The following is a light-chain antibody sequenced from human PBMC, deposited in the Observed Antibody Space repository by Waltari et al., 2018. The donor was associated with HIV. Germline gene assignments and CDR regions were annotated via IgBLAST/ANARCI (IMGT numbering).Light chain of an antibody. CDR3: QSYDSRNHVV. J-gene: IGLJ2*01. Sequence: HSVSESPGKTVTISCTRSSGSVASNYVQWYQQRPGSSPTTVIYEDNQRPSGVPDRFSGSIDSSSNSASLTISGLKTEDEADYYCQSYDSRNHVVFGGGTKLTVL. CDR2: EDN. V-gene: IGLV6-57*01. CDR1: SGSVASNY.